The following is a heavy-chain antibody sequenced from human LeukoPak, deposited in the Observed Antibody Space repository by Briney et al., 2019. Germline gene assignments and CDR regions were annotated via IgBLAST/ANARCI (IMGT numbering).Heavy chain of an antibody. Sequence: AGGSLRLSCAASGFTFSSYWMHWVRQAPGKGLVWVSRINSDVSSTSYADSVKGRFTIPRDNAKNTLYLQMNSLRAEDTAVYYCATGDYGDYVDYWGHGTLVTVSS. V-gene: IGHV3-74*01. D-gene: IGHD4-17*01. J-gene: IGHJ4*01. CDR2: INSDVSST. CDR3: ATGDYGDYVDY. CDR1: GFTFSSYW.